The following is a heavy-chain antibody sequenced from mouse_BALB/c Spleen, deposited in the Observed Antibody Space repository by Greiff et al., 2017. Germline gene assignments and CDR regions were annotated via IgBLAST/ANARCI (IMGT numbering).Heavy chain of an antibody. V-gene: IGHV1-4*01. CDR1: GYTFTSYT. CDR3: ARRGYYGPWFAY. Sequence: VQLHQSGAELARPGASVKMSCKASGYTFTSYTMHWVKQRPGQGLEWIGYINPSSGYTNYNQKFKDKATLTADKSSSTAYMQLSSLTSEDSAVYYCARRGYYGPWFAYWGQGTLVTVSA. CDR2: INPSSGYT. D-gene: IGHD1-2*01. J-gene: IGHJ3*01.